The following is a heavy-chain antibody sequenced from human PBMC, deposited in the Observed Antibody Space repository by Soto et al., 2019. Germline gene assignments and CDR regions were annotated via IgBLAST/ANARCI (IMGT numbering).Heavy chain of an antibody. CDR3: ASSREWLDNQGYYYCGMDV. Sequence: QVQLVQSGAEVKKPGASVKVSCKASGYTFTSYGISWVRQAPGQGLECMGWISAYNGNTNYAQKRQGRVTMTPDTSTSTAYMELRSLRSDDTAVYYCASSREWLDNQGYYYCGMDVWGQGTTVTVSS. CDR1: GYTFTSYG. V-gene: IGHV1-18*01. D-gene: IGHD6-19*01. J-gene: IGHJ6*02. CDR2: ISAYNGNT.